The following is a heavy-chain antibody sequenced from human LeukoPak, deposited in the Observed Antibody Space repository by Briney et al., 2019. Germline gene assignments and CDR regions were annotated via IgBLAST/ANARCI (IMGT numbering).Heavy chain of an antibody. J-gene: IGHJ6*03. V-gene: IGHV3-48*04. D-gene: IGHD3-3*01. Sequence: GGSLRLSCAASGFTFSSYSMNWVRQAPGKGLEWVSYISSSSSTIYYADSVKGRFTISRDNAKNSLYLQMSSLRAEDTAVYYCASSLRFSIYYYYMDVWGKGTTVTVSS. CDR1: GFTFSSYS. CDR3: ASSLRFSIYYYYMDV. CDR2: ISSSSSTI.